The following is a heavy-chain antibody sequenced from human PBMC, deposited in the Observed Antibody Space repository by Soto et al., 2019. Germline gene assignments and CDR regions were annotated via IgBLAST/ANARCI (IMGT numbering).Heavy chain of an antibody. J-gene: IGHJ4*02. CDR1: GGSISSDY. V-gene: IGHV4-4*07. Sequence: SETLSLTCSVSGGSISSDYWSWIRQPAGKGLEWIGRIYTSENTHYNPSLRSRVSMSLDTSKNQLSLNLSSVTAADTAVYYCARGVGRSSWTSFDSWRQRTLVTVSS. CDR3: ARGVGRSSWTSFDS. CDR2: IYTSENT. D-gene: IGHD6-13*01.